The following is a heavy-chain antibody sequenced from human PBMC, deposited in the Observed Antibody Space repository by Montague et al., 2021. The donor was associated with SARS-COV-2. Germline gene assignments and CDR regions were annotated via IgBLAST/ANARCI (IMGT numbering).Heavy chain of an antibody. CDR1: GGSISSFY. D-gene: IGHD4-11*01. J-gene: IGHJ4*02. Sequence: SETLSLTCTVSGGSISSFYWSWFRQPPGKGLEWIGYISDSGSTNYNPSLTSQVTMSVATSKNQFSLTVNSVTAAATAVYYCARHYSDTLPAVYWGQGTLVTVSS. V-gene: IGHV4-59*08. CDR3: ARHYSDTLPAVY. CDR2: ISDSGST.